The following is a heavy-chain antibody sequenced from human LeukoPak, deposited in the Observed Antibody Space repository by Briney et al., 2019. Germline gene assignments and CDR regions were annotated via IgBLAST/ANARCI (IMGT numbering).Heavy chain of an antibody. CDR1: GGYISSWY. V-gene: IGHV4-59*01. J-gene: IGHJ4*02. Sequence: SETLSLTCTVSGGYISSWYWSWIRQPPGKGLEWLGYIYYTGNTNYNASPKTRVTISLDTSKNQFSLKLSSVSAADTAVYYCARGPTVNYLYYFDYWGKGTLVTVSS. CDR3: ARGPTVNYLYYFDY. D-gene: IGHD4-17*01. CDR2: IYYTGNT.